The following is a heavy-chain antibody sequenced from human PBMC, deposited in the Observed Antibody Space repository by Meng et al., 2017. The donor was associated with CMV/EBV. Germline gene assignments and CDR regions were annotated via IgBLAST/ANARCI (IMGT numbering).Heavy chain of an antibody. Sequence: ASGGPFSSYAISWVRQAPGQGLAWMGWIIPIFGTANYAQKFQGRVTITTDESTSTAYMELSGLRSEDTAVYYCARTLYSSGWYQTDYWGQGTLVTVSS. CDR1: GGPFSSYA. CDR3: ARTLYSSGWYQTDY. D-gene: IGHD6-19*01. J-gene: IGHJ4*02. V-gene: IGHV1-69*05. CDR2: IIPIFGTA.